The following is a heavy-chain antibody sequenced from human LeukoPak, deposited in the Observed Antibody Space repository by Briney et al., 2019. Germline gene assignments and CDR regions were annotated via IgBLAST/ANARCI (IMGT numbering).Heavy chain of an antibody. V-gene: IGHV1-46*01. CDR2: INPSGGST. Sequence: ASVKVSCKASGYTFTSYYMHWVRQAPGQGLEWMGIINPSGGSTSYAQKFQGRVTMTRDTSTSTVYMELSSLRSEDTAVYYCARDGEVRGVIITVLDYWGQATLVTVSS. D-gene: IGHD3-10*01. CDR3: ARDGEVRGVIITVLDY. J-gene: IGHJ4*02. CDR1: GYTFTSYY.